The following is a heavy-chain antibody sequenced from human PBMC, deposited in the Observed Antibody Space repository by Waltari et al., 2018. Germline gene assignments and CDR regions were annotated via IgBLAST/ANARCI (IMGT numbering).Heavy chain of an antibody. J-gene: IGHJ4*02. V-gene: IGHV1-2*01. CDR3: ARESARWKGYSDYDWGY. CDR2: LNPSTGGT. D-gene: IGHD5-12*01. CDR1: GYTFTNFF. Sequence: QVLLVQSGAEVKKSGASVKVSCKASGYTFTNFFLHWLRQAPGQGLEWMGRLNPSTGGTDYAQRFQGRLTWTRDTSINTAFRDLNTETSGDTGVYYCARESARWKGYSDYDWGYGGQGTLVTVSS.